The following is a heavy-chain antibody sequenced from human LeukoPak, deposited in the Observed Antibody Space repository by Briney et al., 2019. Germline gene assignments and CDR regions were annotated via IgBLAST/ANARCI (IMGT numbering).Heavy chain of an antibody. CDR3: ARHGNGGPAEYFRH. J-gene: IGHJ1*01. D-gene: IGHD4-23*01. Sequence: PSGTLSLTCTVSGGSISSGIYYWAWIRQPPGKGLEWIGSIYYRGNTYYNPSLKSRVTLSVDTSKNQFSLNLSSVTAADTAVYYCARHGNGGPAEYFRHWGQGTLVTVSS. CDR2: IYYRGNT. CDR1: GGSISSGIYY. V-gene: IGHV4-39*01.